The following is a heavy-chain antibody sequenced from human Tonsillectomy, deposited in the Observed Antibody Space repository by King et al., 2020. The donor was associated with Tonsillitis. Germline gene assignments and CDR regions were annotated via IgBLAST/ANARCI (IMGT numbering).Heavy chain of an antibody. CDR2: ISGSGGST. CDR1: GFTFSSYA. V-gene: IGHV3-23*04. CDR3: AKGAPGIAVAGSGAFDY. D-gene: IGHD6-19*01. Sequence: QLVQSGGDLVQPGGSLRLSCAASGFTFSSYAMSWVRQAPGKGLEWVSTISGSGGSTFYADSVKGRFTISRDNSENTVYVQMNSLRAEDTAVYYCAKGAPGIAVAGSGAFDYWGQGTLVTVSS. J-gene: IGHJ4*02.